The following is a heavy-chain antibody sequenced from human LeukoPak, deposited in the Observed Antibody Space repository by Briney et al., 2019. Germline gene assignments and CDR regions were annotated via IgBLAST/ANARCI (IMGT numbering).Heavy chain of an antibody. CDR2: INPKNGET. V-gene: IGHV1-69-2*01. CDR3: ATALILVTPPTFDF. Sequence: GASVKISCKTYGYTFRDYYLNWVQQAPGKGLKWLGRINPKNGETIYADTFQGRVTITADTSTDTAYMELSRLKSDDTAIYFCATALILVTPPTFDFWGQGTRLTVSS. CDR1: GYTFRDYY. J-gene: IGHJ4*02. D-gene: IGHD4-23*01.